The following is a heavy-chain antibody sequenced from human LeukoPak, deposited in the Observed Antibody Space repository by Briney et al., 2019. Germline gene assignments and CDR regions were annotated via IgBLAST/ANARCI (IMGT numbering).Heavy chain of an antibody. CDR1: GFAFTTYA. CDR3: AKDERSGSYYNSVPDAFDI. Sequence: GGSLRLSCAASGFAFTTYAMNWVRQAPGEGREWVSGLTGRGTTTYYADSVKGRFTISRDNSKNTLYLQMNSLRAEDSAVYYCAKDERSGSYYNSVPDAFDIWGQGTMVTVSS. J-gene: IGHJ3*02. V-gene: IGHV3-23*01. CDR2: LTGRGTTT. D-gene: IGHD3-10*01.